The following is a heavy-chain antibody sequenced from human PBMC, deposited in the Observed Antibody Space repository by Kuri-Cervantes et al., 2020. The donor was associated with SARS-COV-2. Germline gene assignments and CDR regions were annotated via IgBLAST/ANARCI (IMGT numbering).Heavy chain of an antibody. J-gene: IGHJ4*02. CDR1: GFTFSDYY. CDR2: ISSSGSTI. V-gene: IGHV3-11*01. Sequence: GESLKISCAASGFTFSDYYMSWIRQAPGKGLEWASYISSSGSTIYYADSVKGQFTISRDNAKTSLYLQMNSLRAEDTAVYYCARPEMVRGVDYWGQGTLVTVSS. D-gene: IGHD5-24*01. CDR3: ARPEMVRGVDY.